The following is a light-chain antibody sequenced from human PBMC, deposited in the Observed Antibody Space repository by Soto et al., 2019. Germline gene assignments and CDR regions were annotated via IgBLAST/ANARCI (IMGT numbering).Light chain of an antibody. J-gene: IGLJ2*01. CDR1: SSNIGSNT. Sequence: QSVLTQPPSASGTPGQRVTISCFGSSSNIGSNTANWYQQLPGTAPKLLIYSDNRRPSGVPDRFSGSKSGTSASLAISGLQSEDEGDYYCAAWDDSLNGFVVFGGGTKLTVL. CDR2: SDN. V-gene: IGLV1-44*01. CDR3: AAWDDSLNGFVV.